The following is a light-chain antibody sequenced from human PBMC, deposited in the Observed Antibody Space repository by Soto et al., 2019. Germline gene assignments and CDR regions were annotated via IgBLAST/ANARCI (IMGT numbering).Light chain of an antibody. Sequence: DVQMTQSPPSLSASQGDRVSITCRASRSIGTFLHWYQKKPGKAPELLIYAASTLQTAVPSRFRGSGSGTEFTLTITSLQPEDFATYYCLQTYARPHTCGPGTEVE. J-gene: IGKJ4*02. CDR2: AAS. CDR3: LQTYARPHT. CDR1: RSIGTF. V-gene: IGKV1-39*01.